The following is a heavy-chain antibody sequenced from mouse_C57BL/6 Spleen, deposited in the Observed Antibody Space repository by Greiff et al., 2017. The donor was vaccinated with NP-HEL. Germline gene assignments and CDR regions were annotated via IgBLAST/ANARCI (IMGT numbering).Heavy chain of an antibody. V-gene: IGHV1-69*01. CDR2: IDPSDSYT. CDR3: ARRGGNYYGGSYGY. CDR1: GYTFTSYW. D-gene: IGHD1-1*01. Sequence: QVQLQQPGAELVMPGASVKLSCKASGYTFTSYWMHWVKQRPGQGLEWIGEIDPSDSYTNYNQKFKGKSTLTVDQSSSTAYMQLSSLTSEDSAVYYGARRGGNYYGGSYGYWGQGTTLTVSS. J-gene: IGHJ2*01.